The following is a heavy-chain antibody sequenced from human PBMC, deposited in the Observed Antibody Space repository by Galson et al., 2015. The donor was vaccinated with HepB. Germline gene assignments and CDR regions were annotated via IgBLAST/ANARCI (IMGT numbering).Heavy chain of an antibody. V-gene: IGHV3-21*01. D-gene: IGHD6-19*01. CDR1: RFIFSDYN. CDR3: ARDWGIPVAGTWWFDP. CDR2: ISSNGDYT. J-gene: IGHJ5*02. Sequence: SLRLSCAASRFIFSDYNMNWVRQPPGKGLEWVSSISSNGDYTYYADSVRGRFTISRDNAKNSVYLQMSSLRVEDTALYYCARDWGIPVAGTWWFDPWGQGTLVTASS.